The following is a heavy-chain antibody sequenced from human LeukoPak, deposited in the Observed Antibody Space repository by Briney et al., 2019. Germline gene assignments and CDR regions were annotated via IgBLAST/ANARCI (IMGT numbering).Heavy chain of an antibody. V-gene: IGHV3-7*03. CDR3: AKWNQPRNLFGVVFMDYYYGMDV. CDR2: IKQDGSEK. J-gene: IGHJ6*02. CDR1: GFTFSSYW. Sequence: PGGSLRLSCAASGFTFSSYWMSWVRQAPGKGLEWVANIKQDGSEKYYVDSVKGRFTISRDNSKNTLYLQMNSLRAEDTAVYYCAKWNQPRNLFGVVFMDYYYGMDVWGQGTTVTVSS. D-gene: IGHD3-3*01.